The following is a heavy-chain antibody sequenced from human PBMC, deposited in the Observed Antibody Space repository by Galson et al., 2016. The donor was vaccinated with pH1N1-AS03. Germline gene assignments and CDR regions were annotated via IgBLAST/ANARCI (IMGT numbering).Heavy chain of an antibody. CDR2: IHPIFGTP. CDR3: ARDRHYDSSGRYFYESEH. D-gene: IGHD3-22*01. V-gene: IGHV1-69*13. CDR1: GGTFGNYA. Sequence: SVKVSCKASGGTFGNYAISWMRQAPGQGLEWMGGIHPIFGTPRYAQKFQGRLTVTADDSTSAAYMELSSLTSEDTAIYYCARDRHYDSSGRYFYESEHWGQGTLVTISS. J-gene: IGHJ4*02.